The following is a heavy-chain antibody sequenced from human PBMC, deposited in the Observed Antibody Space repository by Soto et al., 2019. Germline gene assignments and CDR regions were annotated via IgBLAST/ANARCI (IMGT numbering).Heavy chain of an antibody. Sequence: QVQLVQSGAEVKKPGSSVKVSCKASGGTFSSYAISWVRQAPGQGLEWMGGIIPISGTATYAQKFQGRVTSTADESKSTAYMELSSMRSEDTAVYYCARDRTVGFWSGLGMDVWGQGTTVSVSS. CDR1: GGTFSSYA. V-gene: IGHV1-69*01. CDR3: ARDRTVGFWSGLGMDV. D-gene: IGHD3-3*01. CDR2: IIPISGTA. J-gene: IGHJ6*02.